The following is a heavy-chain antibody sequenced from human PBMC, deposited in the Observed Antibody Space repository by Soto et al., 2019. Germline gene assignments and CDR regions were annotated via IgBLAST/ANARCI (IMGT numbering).Heavy chain of an antibody. CDR1: GFTFSSYG. Sequence: GGSLRLSCAASGFTFSSYGMHWVRQAPGKGLEWVAVISYDGSNKYYADSVKGRFTISRDNSKNTLYLQMNSLRAEDTAVYYCAKDCSIFGVVTDNWFDPWGQGTLVTVSS. V-gene: IGHV3-30*18. CDR2: ISYDGSNK. CDR3: AKDCSIFGVVTDNWFDP. J-gene: IGHJ5*02. D-gene: IGHD3-3*01.